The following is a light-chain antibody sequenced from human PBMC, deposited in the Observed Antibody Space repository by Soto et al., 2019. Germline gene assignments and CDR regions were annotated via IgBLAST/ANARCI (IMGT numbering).Light chain of an antibody. CDR3: QTWGTGIRV. J-gene: IGLJ2*01. V-gene: IGLV4-69*01. Sequence: QLVLTKSHSASASLGASVKLTCTLSSGHSSYAIAWHQQQPEKGPRYLMKLNSDGSHSKGDGIPDRFSGSSSGAERYLTISSLQSEDYADYYCQTWGTGIRVFGGGTKLTVL. CDR2: LNSDGSH. CDR1: SGHSSYA.